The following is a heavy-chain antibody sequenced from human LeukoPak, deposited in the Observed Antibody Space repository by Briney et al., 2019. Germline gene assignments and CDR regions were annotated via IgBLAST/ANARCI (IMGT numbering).Heavy chain of an antibody. J-gene: IGHJ5*01. V-gene: IGHV1-69*04. CDR3: ARALGGSGSYMLDP. Sequence: SVKVSCKASGGTFSSYAISWVRQAPGQGLEWMGRIIPILGIANYAQKFQGRVTITADKSTSTAYMELSSLRSEDTAVYYCARALGGSGSYMLDPWGQGTLVTVSS. CDR2: IIPILGIA. D-gene: IGHD1-26*01. CDR1: GGTFSSYA.